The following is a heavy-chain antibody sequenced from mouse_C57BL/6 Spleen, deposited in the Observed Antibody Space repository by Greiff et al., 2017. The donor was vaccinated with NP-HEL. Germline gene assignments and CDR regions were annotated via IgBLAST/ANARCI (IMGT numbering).Heavy chain of an antibody. CDR3: ARSITTGLDY. D-gene: IGHD1-1*01. CDR2: IYPGDGDT. CDR1: GYAFSSSW. J-gene: IGHJ2*01. V-gene: IGHV1-82*01. Sequence: VQLQQSGPELVKPGASVKISCKASGYAFSSSWMNWVKQRPGKGLGWIGRIYPGDGDTNYNGKFKGKATLTADKSSSTAYMQLSSLTSEDSAVYFCARSITTGLDYWGQGTTLTVSS.